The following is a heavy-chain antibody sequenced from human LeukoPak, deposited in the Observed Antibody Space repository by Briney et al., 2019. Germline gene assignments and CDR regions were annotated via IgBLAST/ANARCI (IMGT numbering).Heavy chain of an antibody. CDR1: GYTFTSYD. Sequence: ASVTVSCTASGYTFTSYDINWVRQATGQGLEWMGWMNPNSGNTGYAQKFQGRVTMTRNTSISTAYMELSSLRSEDTAVYYCARAIYDSSGYYPLDYWGQGTLVTVSS. CDR2: MNPNSGNT. CDR3: ARAIYDSSGYYPLDY. V-gene: IGHV1-8*01. D-gene: IGHD3-22*01. J-gene: IGHJ4*02.